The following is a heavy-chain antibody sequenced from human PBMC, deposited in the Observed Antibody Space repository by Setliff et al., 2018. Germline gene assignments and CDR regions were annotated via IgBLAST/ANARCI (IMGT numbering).Heavy chain of an antibody. CDR3: AKGGDWDDQHYAFDI. J-gene: IGHJ3*02. CDR1: GFTFDDHT. CDR2: ISWDGESA. D-gene: IGHD1-1*01. Sequence: GGSLRLSCEASGFTFDDHTMHWVRQAPGRGLEWISVISWDGESAEYAASVRGRFAIARDNSKNILYLQMNSLRRDDTALYFCAKGGDWDDQHYAFDIWGQGTMVTVS. V-gene: IGHV3-43*01.